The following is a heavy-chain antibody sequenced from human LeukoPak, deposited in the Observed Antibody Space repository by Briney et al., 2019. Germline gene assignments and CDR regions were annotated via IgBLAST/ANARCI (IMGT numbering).Heavy chain of an antibody. V-gene: IGHV4-39*07. J-gene: IGHJ5*02. Sequence: KPSETLSLTSTVSGGSISSSSYYWGCIRQPPGKGLEWLGSIYYSGSTYYNPPLKSRVTISVDTSKNQFFLKLSSVTPADTAVYFCTRSEVDNPDWFDPWGQGTLVTVSS. CDR1: GGSISSSSYY. D-gene: IGHD5-12*01. CDR3: TRSEVDNPDWFDP. CDR2: IYYSGST.